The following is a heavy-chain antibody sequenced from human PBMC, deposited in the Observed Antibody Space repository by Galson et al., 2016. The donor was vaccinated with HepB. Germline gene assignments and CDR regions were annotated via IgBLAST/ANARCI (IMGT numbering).Heavy chain of an antibody. CDR2: INDSGST. Sequence: SETLSLTCAVSGGSFSGYYWSWIRQPPGKGLEWIGEINDSGSTNYNPSLKSRVTISVDTSRNQFSLTLISETAADTAVYYCARTGYYYSYYYMDVWGNGTTVTVPS. CDR3: ARTGYYYSYYYMDV. J-gene: IGHJ6*03. CDR1: GGSFSGYY. D-gene: IGHD1-14*01. V-gene: IGHV4-34*01.